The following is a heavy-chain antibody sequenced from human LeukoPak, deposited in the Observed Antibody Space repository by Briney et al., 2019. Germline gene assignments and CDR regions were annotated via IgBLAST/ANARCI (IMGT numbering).Heavy chain of an antibody. Sequence: ASVKVSCKASGYTFASHYMHWVRQAPGQGLEWMGIINPSGGSTTYAQKFQGRVTMTRDTSTSTVYMELSSLRSEDTAVYYCGRVNCGGDCQSWYFDLWGGGTLVTVSP. CDR3: GRVNCGGDCQSWYFDL. CDR2: INPSGGST. D-gene: IGHD2-21*02. V-gene: IGHV1-46*01. CDR1: GYTFASHY. J-gene: IGHJ2*01.